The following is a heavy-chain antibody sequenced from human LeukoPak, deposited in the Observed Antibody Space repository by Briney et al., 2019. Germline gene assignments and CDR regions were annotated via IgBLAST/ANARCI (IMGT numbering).Heavy chain of an antibody. CDR2: IGPSGFTT. J-gene: IGHJ4*02. CDR1: GFNFSSYE. V-gene: IGHV3-48*03. Sequence: GGSLRLSCAASGFNFSSYEMNWVRQAPGKGLEWVSFIGPSGFTTYYADSVKGRFTISRDNAKNSLYLQMNSLRAEDMAVYYCARDLYDSGAYSSPIDYWGQGTLVTVSS. D-gene: IGHD3-22*01. CDR3: ARDLYDSGAYSSPIDY.